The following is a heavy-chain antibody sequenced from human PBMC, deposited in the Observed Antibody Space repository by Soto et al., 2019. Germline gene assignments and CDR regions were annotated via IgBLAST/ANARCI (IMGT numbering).Heavy chain of an antibody. CDR2: ISGDASSA. Sequence: EVRLVESGGGLVQPGGSLRLSCAASGFTFSTWMHWVRQAPGKGLVWVSRISGDASSAYYADSVQGRFTISRDNAKNTLYLQMDGLRAEYTGVYYCARGNSGYGNFDYWGPGTLVTVSS. D-gene: IGHD5-12*01. J-gene: IGHJ4*02. CDR3: ARGNSGYGNFDY. V-gene: IGHV3-74*01. CDR1: GFTFSTW.